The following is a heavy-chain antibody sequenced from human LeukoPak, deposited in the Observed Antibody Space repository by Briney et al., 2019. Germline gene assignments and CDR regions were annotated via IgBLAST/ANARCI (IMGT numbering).Heavy chain of an antibody. CDR3: ARPYPYSYGYGYLDY. Sequence: GASVKVSCKASGYTFTGYYMHWVRQAPGQGLEWMGWINPNSGGTNCAQKFQGRVTMTRDTSISTAYMELSRLRSDDTAVYYCARPYPYSYGYGYLDYWGQGTLVTVSS. D-gene: IGHD5-18*01. V-gene: IGHV1-2*02. J-gene: IGHJ4*02. CDR2: INPNSGGT. CDR1: GYTFTGYY.